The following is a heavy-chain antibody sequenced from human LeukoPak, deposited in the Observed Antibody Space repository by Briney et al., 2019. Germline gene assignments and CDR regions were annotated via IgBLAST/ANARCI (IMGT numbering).Heavy chain of an antibody. D-gene: IGHD3-22*01. CDR2: IYPGDSDT. J-gene: IGHJ5*02. Sequence: GESLKISCKGSGYSFTSYWIGWVRQMPGKGLEWMGIIYPGDSDTRYSPSFQGQVTVSADKSISTAYLQWSSLKASDTAMYYCARLIVYYDSSGYYPNWFDPWGQGTLVTVSS. CDR3: ARLIVYYDSSGYYPNWFDP. V-gene: IGHV5-51*01. CDR1: GYSFTSYW.